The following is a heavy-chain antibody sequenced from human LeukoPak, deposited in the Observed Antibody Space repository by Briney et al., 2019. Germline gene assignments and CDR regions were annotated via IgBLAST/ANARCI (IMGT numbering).Heavy chain of an antibody. V-gene: IGHV3-21*01. Sequence: GSLRLSCAASGFTFSYYSINWVRQAPGKGLEWISSISSGGDYIYYADSVKGRFTISRDNSKNSLFLQMNSLRAEDTAVYYCAELGITMIGGVWGKGTTVTISS. CDR2: ISSGGDYI. CDR1: GFTFSYYS. CDR3: AELGITMIGGV. J-gene: IGHJ6*04. D-gene: IGHD3-10*02.